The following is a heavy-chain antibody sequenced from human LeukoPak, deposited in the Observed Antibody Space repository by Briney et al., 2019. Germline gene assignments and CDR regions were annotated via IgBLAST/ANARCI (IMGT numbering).Heavy chain of an antibody. CDR3: AKARAGDITAAFNY. J-gene: IGHJ4*02. Sequence: PGGSLRLSCAASGFTFNTYAMSWVRQAPGKGLEWVSGITSGANTYYADSVKGRFTISRDNSENTLNLQMNSLRAKDTAIYYCAKARAGDITAAFNYWGQGTLVTVSS. D-gene: IGHD6-13*01. V-gene: IGHV3-23*01. CDR1: GFTFNTYA. CDR2: ITSGANT.